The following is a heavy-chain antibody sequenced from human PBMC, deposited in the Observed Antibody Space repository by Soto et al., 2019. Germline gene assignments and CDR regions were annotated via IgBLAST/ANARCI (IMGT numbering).Heavy chain of an antibody. V-gene: IGHV5-51*01. CDR1: GYSFTSYW. D-gene: IGHD1-26*01. J-gene: IGHJ6*02. CDR3: ARGVGATTYGMDV. Sequence: GESLKISCKGSGYSFTSYWIGWVRQMPGKGLEWMGIIFPGDSDTRYNPSFQGQVTISADKSISTAYLQWSSLKASDTAMYYCARGVGATTYGMDVWGQGTTVTVSS. CDR2: IFPGDSDT.